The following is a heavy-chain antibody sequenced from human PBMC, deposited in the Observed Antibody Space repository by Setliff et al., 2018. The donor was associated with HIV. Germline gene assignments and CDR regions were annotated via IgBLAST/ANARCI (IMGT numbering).Heavy chain of an antibody. CDR1: GGTFSSYV. CDR3: ATGGGQSFDY. Sequence: GASVKVSCKASGGTFSSYVISWVRQAPGQGPEWMGWTYLGATNYAQRFRDRFTVTTDTSTSTAYMELRGLSPDDTALYFCATGGGQSFDYWGQGTLVTVSS. V-gene: IGHV1-18*01. CDR2: TYLGAT. J-gene: IGHJ4*02. D-gene: IGHD1-26*01.